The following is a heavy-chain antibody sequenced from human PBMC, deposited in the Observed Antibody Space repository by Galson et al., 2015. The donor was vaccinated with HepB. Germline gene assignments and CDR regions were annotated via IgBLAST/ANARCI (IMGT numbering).Heavy chain of an antibody. J-gene: IGHJ4*02. CDR3: AREGVYDSRCFDY. D-gene: IGHD3-22*01. Sequence: SLRLSCAASGFIFSNYGMHWVRQAPGKGLEWVSYISSSGSTIYYADSVKGRFTISRDNAKNSLYLQMNSLRAEDTAVYYCAREGVYDSRCFDYWGQGTLVTVSS. V-gene: IGHV3-48*03. CDR2: ISSSGSTI. CDR1: GFIFSNYG.